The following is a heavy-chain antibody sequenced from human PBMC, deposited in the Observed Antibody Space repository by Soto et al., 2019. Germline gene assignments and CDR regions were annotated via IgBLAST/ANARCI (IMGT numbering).Heavy chain of an antibody. J-gene: IGHJ4*02. CDR2: IRGSGGST. CDR3: ANRRHYYDSSGYFDY. Sequence: EVQLLESGGGLVQPGGSLRLSCAASGFTFSSYAMSWVRQAPGKGLEWVSDIRGSGGSTYYADSVKGRFTISRDNSKNTLYLQMNSLRAEDTAVYYCANRRHYYDSSGYFDYWGQGTLVTVSS. V-gene: IGHV3-23*01. D-gene: IGHD3-22*01. CDR1: GFTFSSYA.